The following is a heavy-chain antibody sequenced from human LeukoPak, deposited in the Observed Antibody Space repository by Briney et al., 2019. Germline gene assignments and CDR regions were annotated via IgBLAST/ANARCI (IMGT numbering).Heavy chain of an antibody. D-gene: IGHD3-9*01. CDR1: GGSISSSTYY. Sequence: SETLSLTCTVSGGSISSSTYYWGWIRQPPGKGLEWIGSIYYSGSTYYNPSLKSRVTISVDTSKNQFSLKLSSVTAADTAVYYCARGTPYYDILTGYFVGYYYYMDVWGKGTTVTISS. J-gene: IGHJ6*03. CDR3: ARGTPYYDILTGYFVGYYYYMDV. CDR2: IYYSGST. V-gene: IGHV4-39*07.